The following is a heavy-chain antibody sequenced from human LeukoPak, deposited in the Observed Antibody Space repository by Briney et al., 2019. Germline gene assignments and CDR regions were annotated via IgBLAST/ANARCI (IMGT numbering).Heavy chain of an antibody. CDR1: GFTFGSCW. J-gene: IGHJ4*02. CDR3: ARGRGYDLSNYEIDY. CDR2: INQDGSQK. D-gene: IGHD4-11*01. Sequence: GGSLRLSCAASGFTFGSCWMNWVRQTPGKGLEWVANINQDGSQKFYVDSVKGRFTISRDNSKNTLYVQMNRLRAEDTAVYYCARGRGYDLSNYEIDYWGQGTLVTVSS. V-gene: IGHV3-7*01.